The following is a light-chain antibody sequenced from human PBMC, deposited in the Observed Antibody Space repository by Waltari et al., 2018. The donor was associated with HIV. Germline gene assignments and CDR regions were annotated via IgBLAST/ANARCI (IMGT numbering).Light chain of an antibody. Sequence: SYELTQPPSVSVSPGQTARITCSGDALPKKYAYWYQQKPGPAPVLVIYKASERPAGSPERFSGSSSGTTGTLTISGVQAEDEADYYCQSADSSGTYPWVFGGGTKLTVL. CDR3: QSADSSGTYPWV. CDR1: ALPKKY. J-gene: IGLJ3*02. CDR2: KAS. V-gene: IGLV3-25*03.